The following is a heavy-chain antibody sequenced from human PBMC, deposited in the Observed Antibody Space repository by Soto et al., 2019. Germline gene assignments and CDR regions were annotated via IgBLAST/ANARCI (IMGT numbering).Heavy chain of an antibody. V-gene: IGHV1-69*02. J-gene: IGHJ4*02. CDR3: ARGAAGIAVAGPSYYFDY. Sequence: QVQLVQSGAEVKKPGSSVKVSCKASGGTFSSYSISWVRQAPGQGLEWMGRIIPILGIANYAQKLQGRVTITADSSTSTAYMELSSLRSEDTAVYYCARGAAGIAVAGPSYYFDYWGQGTLVTVSS. CDR1: GGTFSSYS. D-gene: IGHD6-19*01. CDR2: IIPILGIA.